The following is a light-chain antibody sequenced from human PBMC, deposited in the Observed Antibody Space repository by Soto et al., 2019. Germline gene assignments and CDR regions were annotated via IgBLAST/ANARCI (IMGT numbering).Light chain of an antibody. V-gene: IGKV3-20*01. CDR3: QQYGSSPYT. CDR2: GAS. CDR1: QSVSSSY. Sequence: IVLTQSPCTLSLSPGERATLSCRASQSVSSSYLAWYQQKPGQAPRLLIYGASSRATGIPDKFSGSGSGTDFTLTISRLEPEDFAVYYCQQYGSSPYTFGQGTK. J-gene: IGKJ2*01.